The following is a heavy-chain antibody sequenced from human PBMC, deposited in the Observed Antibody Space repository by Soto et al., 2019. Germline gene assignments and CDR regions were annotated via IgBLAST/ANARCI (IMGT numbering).Heavy chain of an antibody. V-gene: IGHV1-69*05. CDR3: AIVVATKRFILMCDLLEI. J-gene: IGHJ3*02. CDR1: GATLDTFINFG. Sequence: QVQLVQSGAEVKKPGSSVKVSCKASGATLDTFINFGITWVRRAPGQGLEWMGGIIPVFGTAHYAQKFQGXVXXXPXXSTTTTNTQRSSSRSEDTAVYYCAIVVATKRFILMCDLLEIWGHGTMVTVSS. D-gene: IGHD5-12*01. CDR2: IIPVFGTA.